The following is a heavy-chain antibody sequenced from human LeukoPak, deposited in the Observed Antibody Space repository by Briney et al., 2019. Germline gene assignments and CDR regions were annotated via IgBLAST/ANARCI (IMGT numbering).Heavy chain of an antibody. CDR3: ARGSAMVRGPYDFDY. D-gene: IGHD3-10*01. J-gene: IGHJ4*02. CDR1: GYTFTSYG. Sequence: GASVKVSCKASGYTFTSYGISWVRQAPGQGLEWMGWISAYNGNTNYAQKLQGRVTMTTDTSTSTAYMELRSLRSDDTAVYYCARGSAMVRGPYDFDYRGQGTLVTVSS. CDR2: ISAYNGNT. V-gene: IGHV1-18*01.